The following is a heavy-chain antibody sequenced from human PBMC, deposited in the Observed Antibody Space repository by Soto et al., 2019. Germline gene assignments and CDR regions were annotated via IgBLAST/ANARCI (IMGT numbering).Heavy chain of an antibody. Sequence: PGGSLRLSCAASGFTFSSYWIHWVRQAPGKGLAWVSGINSDGRSTTYADSVKGRFTISRDNAKNTLYLQMNSLRAEDTAVYYCARAYYYDNSGFWGFDYWGQGTLVTVSS. J-gene: IGHJ4*02. CDR2: INSDGRST. D-gene: IGHD3-22*01. CDR3: ARAYYYDNSGFWGFDY. CDR1: GFTFSSYW. V-gene: IGHV3-74*01.